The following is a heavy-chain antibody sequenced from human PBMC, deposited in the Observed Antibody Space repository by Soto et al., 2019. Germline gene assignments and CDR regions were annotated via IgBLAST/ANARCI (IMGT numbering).Heavy chain of an antibody. V-gene: IGHV1-2*02. D-gene: IGHD2-2*01. CDR2: INPETGVT. J-gene: IGHJ4*02. CDR1: GYIFIGYE. Sequence: GASVKVSCKASGYIFIGYEIHWVRQASGQGLEWMGWINPETGVTNYGQKFQGRVTLTTDTSITTVYMELSRLSLDDTAMYFCARPPASWKIGCFAFWGQGTLVTVSS. CDR3: ARPPASWKIGCFAF.